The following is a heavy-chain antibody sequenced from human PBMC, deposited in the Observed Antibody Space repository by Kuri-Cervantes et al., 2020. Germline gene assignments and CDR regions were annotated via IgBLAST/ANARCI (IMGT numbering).Heavy chain of an antibody. CDR2: IYTSGST. J-gene: IGHJ5*02. CDR1: GGSISSYY. Sequence: SETLSLTCTVSGGSISSYYWSWIRQPAGKGLEWIGRIYTSGSTNYNPSLKSRVTMSVDTSKNQFSLKLSSVTAADTAVYYCARGVLVVNNDWFDPWGQGTLVTVSS. D-gene: IGHD3-22*01. CDR3: ARGVLVVNNDWFDP. V-gene: IGHV4-4*07.